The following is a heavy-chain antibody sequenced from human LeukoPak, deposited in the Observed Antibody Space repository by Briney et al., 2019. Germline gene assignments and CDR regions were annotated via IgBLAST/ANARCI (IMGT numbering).Heavy chain of an antibody. Sequence: GASVKVSCKASGYTFTGYYMHWVRQAPGQGLEWMGWINPNSGGTNYAQKFQGRVTMTRDTSISTAYMELSRLRSDDTAVYYCARDRVGYCSSTSCYPHDYWGQGTLVTVSS. J-gene: IGHJ4*02. CDR3: ARDRVGYCSSTSCYPHDY. V-gene: IGHV1-2*02. D-gene: IGHD2-2*01. CDR2: INPNSGGT. CDR1: GYTFTGYY.